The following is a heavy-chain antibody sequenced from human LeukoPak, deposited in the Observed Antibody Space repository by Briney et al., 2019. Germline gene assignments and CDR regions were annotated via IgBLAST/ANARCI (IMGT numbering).Heavy chain of an antibody. CDR3: ATARDGDYDMVRDY. V-gene: IGHV1-24*01. J-gene: IGHJ4*02. Sequence: GASVKASCKVSGYTLTELSMHWVRQAPGKGLEWMGGFDPEDGETIYAQKFQGRVTMTEDTSTDTAYMELSSLRSEDTAVYYCATARDGDYDMVRDYWGQGTLVTVSS. CDR2: FDPEDGET. CDR1: GYTLTELS. D-gene: IGHD4-17*01.